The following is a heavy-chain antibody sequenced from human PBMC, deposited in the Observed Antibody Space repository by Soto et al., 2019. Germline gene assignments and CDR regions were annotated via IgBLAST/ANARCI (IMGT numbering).Heavy chain of an antibody. CDR3: AKCRSALPIFDY. CDR1: GFSFSNYA. Sequence: EVQLLESGGGWIQPGGSLRLSCAASGFSFSNYAMNWVRQAPGKGLEWVSFISGSGGTAEYADSVRGRFRLSSDNSKNTVDLEMNSLRTKDTAVYFCAKCRSALPIFDYWGQGVMVTVSS. CDR2: ISGSGGTA. J-gene: IGHJ4*02. V-gene: IGHV3-23*01.